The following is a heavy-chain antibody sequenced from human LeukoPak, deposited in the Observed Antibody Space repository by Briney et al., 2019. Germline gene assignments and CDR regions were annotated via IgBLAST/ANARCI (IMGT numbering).Heavy chain of an antibody. Sequence: AGGSLRLSCAASGFTFDDYGMSWVRQAPGKGLEWVSGINWNGGSTGYADSVKGRFTISRDNAKNSLYLQMNSLRAEDTALYYCARVAPDYYYYYMDVWGKGTTVTVSS. CDR1: GFTFDDYG. D-gene: IGHD1-14*01. CDR2: INWNGGST. J-gene: IGHJ6*03. CDR3: ARVAPDYYYYYMDV. V-gene: IGHV3-20*04.